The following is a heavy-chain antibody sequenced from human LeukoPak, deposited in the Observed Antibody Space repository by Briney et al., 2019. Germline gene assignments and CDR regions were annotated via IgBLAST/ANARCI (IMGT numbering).Heavy chain of an antibody. CDR3: AKEGPLTGTDPFDY. D-gene: IGHD1-7*01. CDR1: GFTFSNYW. J-gene: IGHJ4*02. CDR2: ISGSGGST. V-gene: IGHV3-23*01. Sequence: GGSLRLSCAASGFTFSNYWMHWVRQPPGKGLEWVSAISGSGGSTYYADSVKGRFTISRDNSKNTLYLQMNSLRAEDTAVYYCAKEGPLTGTDPFDYWGQGTLVTVSS.